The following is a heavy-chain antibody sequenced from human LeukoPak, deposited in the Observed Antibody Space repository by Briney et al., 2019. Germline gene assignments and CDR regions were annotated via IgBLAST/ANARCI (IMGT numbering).Heavy chain of an antibody. CDR1: GFTFSHYG. J-gene: IGHJ4*02. CDR2: IWSDGTNS. Sequence: PGRSLRLSCATSGFTFSHYGMHWVRQAPGKGLEWVAVIWSDGTNSFYGDPVKGRFTISRDNFQRTVYLQMNSLRAEDTAVYYCAKDAQRGFDYSNSLDKWGQGTLVTASS. CDR3: AKDAQRGFDYSNSLDK. D-gene: IGHD4-11*01. V-gene: IGHV3-33*06.